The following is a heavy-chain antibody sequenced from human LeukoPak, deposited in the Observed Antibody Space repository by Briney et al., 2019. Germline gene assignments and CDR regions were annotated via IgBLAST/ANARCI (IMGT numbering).Heavy chain of an antibody. D-gene: IGHD3-22*01. Sequence: ASVKVSCKASGYTFTGYYMHWVRQAPGQGLEWMGWISAYNGNTNYAQKLQGRVTMTTDTSTSTAYMELRSLRSDDTAVYYCARDRRRYDSSGYCFDYWGQGTLVTVSS. CDR2: ISAYNGNT. J-gene: IGHJ4*02. CDR3: ARDRRRYDSSGYCFDY. CDR1: GYTFTGYY. V-gene: IGHV1-18*04.